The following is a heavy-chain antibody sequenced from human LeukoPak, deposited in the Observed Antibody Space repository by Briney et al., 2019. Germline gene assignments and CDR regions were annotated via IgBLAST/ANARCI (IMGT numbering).Heavy chain of an antibody. CDR1: GGSFSGYY. CDR2: INHSGST. V-gene: IGHV4-34*01. CDR3: AITHSSGSPNWFDP. J-gene: IGHJ5*02. Sequence: SETLSLTCAVYGGSFSGYYWCWIRQPPGKGLEWIGEINHSGSTNYNPSLKSRVTISVDTSKNQFSLKLSSVTAADTAVYYCAITHSSGSPNWFDPWGQGTLDTVSS. D-gene: IGHD3-22*01.